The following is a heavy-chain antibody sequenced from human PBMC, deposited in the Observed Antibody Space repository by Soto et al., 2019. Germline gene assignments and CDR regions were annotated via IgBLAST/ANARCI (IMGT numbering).Heavy chain of an antibody. Sequence: LGESLKISCKGSGYSFTRYWISWVRQMPGKGLEWMGRIDPSDSYTNYSPSFQGHVTISADKSISTAYLQWSSLKASDTAMYYCARTSMQSRGYSYGHGGMDVWGQGTTVTVS. CDR1: GYSFTRYW. CDR3: ARTSMQSRGYSYGHGGMDV. D-gene: IGHD5-18*01. CDR2: IDPSDSYT. V-gene: IGHV5-10-1*01. J-gene: IGHJ6*02.